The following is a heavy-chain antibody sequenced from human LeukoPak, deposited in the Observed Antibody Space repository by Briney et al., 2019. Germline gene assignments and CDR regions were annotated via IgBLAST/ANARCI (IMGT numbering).Heavy chain of an antibody. Sequence: SETLSLTCTVSGGSISSSSYYWGWIRQPPGKGLEWIGSIYYSGSTYYNPSLKSRVTISVDTSKNQFSLKLSSVTAADTAVYYCGGGYSSGWYTDLDFDYWGQGTLVTVYS. CDR1: GGSISSSSYY. D-gene: IGHD6-19*01. CDR2: IYYSGST. V-gene: IGHV4-39*01. CDR3: GGGYSSGWYTDLDFDY. J-gene: IGHJ4*02.